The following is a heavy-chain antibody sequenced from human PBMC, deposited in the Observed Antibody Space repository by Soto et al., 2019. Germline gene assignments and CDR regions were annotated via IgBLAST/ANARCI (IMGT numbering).Heavy chain of an antibody. V-gene: IGHV3-33*01. CDR2: IWYDGSNK. CDR3: ARDSPSDYGIYGPVDY. J-gene: IGHJ4*02. CDR1: RFNFSSYG. D-gene: IGHD3-10*01. Sequence: QVQLVESGGGVVQPGRSLRISCAASRFNFSSYGMHWVRQAPGKGLEWVAVIWYDGSNKYYADSVKGRFTISRDNSKKTLYLQMNSLRAEDTAVYYCARDSPSDYGIYGPVDYWGQGTLITVSS.